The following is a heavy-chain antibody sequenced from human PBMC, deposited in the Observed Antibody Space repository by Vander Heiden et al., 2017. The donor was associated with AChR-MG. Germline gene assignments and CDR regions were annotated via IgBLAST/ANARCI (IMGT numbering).Heavy chain of an antibody. D-gene: IGHD6-19*01. CDR2: IIPLFGTL. CDR1: GGNFTNSV. Sequence: QVQLVQSGAEVKKPGSSVKVSCKASGGNFTNSVSWVRQAPGQGLEWMGGIIPLFGTLNYAQRFQGRVTITADASTNIASMELTSLTPDDTAVYYCATGKDSSGWYRDAFDVWGQGTVVTVSS. J-gene: IGHJ3*01. CDR3: ATGKDSSGWYRDAFDV. V-gene: IGHV1-69*01.